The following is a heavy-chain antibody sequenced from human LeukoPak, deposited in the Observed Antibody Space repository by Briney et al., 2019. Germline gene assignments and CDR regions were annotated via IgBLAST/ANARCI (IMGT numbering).Heavy chain of an antibody. V-gene: IGHV1-8*01. D-gene: IGHD6-19*01. J-gene: IGHJ6*03. CDR3: ARRYSSGWCGGYYYYMDV. CDR1: GYTFTSYD. Sequence: ASVKVSCKASGYTFTSYDINWVRQATGQGLEWMGWMNPNSGNTGYAQNFQGRVTMTRNTSISTAYMELSSLRSEDTAVYYCARRYSSGWCGGYYYYMDVWGKGTTVTISS. CDR2: MNPNSGNT.